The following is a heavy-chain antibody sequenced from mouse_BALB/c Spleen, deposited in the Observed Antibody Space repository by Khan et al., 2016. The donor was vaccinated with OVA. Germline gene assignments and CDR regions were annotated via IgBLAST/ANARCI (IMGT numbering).Heavy chain of an antibody. CDR1: GFCFSDYY. J-gene: IGHJ3*01. Sequence: EVELVESGGGLVKPGGSLKLSCAASGFCFSDYYMYWIRQTLEKRLEWVATISDCGGSTYYPDSVKGRFTISRDNAKNNLYLQMSSLKSEDTAIYYCARAGYGDVAYWGQGTLVTVSS. CDR2: ISDCGGST. CDR3: ARAGYGDVAY. D-gene: IGHD2-13*01. V-gene: IGHV5-4*02.